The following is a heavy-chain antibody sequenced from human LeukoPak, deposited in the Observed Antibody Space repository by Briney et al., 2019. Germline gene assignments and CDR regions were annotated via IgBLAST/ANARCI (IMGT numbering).Heavy chain of an antibody. Sequence: SETLSLTCAVYGGSFSGYYWSWIRQPPGKGLEWIGGINHSGSTNYNPSLKSRVTISVDTSKNQFSLKLSSVTAANTAVYYCARRAGVRRERPLGYFQHWGQGTLVTVSS. V-gene: IGHV4-34*01. CDR3: ARRAGVRRERPLGYFQH. J-gene: IGHJ1*01. D-gene: IGHD1-1*01. CDR2: INHSGST. CDR1: GGSFSGYY.